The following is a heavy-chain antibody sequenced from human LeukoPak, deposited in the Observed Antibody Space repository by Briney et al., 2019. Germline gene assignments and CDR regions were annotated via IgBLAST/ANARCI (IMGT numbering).Heavy chain of an antibody. V-gene: IGHV4-61*02. CDR3: ARWGYSGYDLSLSWFDP. Sequence: SQTLSLTCTVSGGSISSGSYYWSWIRQPAGKGLEGIVRIYTSGSTNYNPSLKSRVTISVDTSKNQFSLRLSSVTAADTAVYYCARWGYSGYDLSLSWFDPWGQGTLVTVSS. D-gene: IGHD5-12*01. CDR2: IYTSGST. CDR1: GGSISSGSYY. J-gene: IGHJ5*02.